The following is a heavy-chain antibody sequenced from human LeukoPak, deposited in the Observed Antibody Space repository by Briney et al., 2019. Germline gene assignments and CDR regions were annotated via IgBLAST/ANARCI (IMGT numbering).Heavy chain of an antibody. CDR2: ISDIGSI. CDR3: AGHHPRNTVDF. J-gene: IGHJ4*02. Sequence: PSETLSLTCTVSGGSISIYYWSWIRQPPGKGLEWIAYISDIGSINYNPSLKSRVTISLDTSKNQFSLTLSSVTAADTAVYYCAGHHPRNTVDFWGQGTLVTVSS. CDR1: GGSISIYY. V-gene: IGHV4-59*08. D-gene: IGHD2-8*02.